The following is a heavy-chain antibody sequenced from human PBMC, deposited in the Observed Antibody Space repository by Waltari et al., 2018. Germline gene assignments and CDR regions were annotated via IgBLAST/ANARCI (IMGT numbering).Heavy chain of an antibody. CDR1: GFIFSNYW. J-gene: IGHJ6*02. V-gene: IGHV3-7*01. Sequence: EVQLVESGGDFVQPGGSLRLSCAASGFIFSNYWMTWVRQAPGKGLEWVAKRKEDGSEKYYVDSVKGRFTISRDNAGNSMDLEMNSLRVEDTAVYYCARDGRLYYDFWSGSYGLDAWGQGTTVIISS. D-gene: IGHD3-3*01. CDR2: RKEDGSEK. CDR3: ARDGRLYYDFWSGSYGLDA.